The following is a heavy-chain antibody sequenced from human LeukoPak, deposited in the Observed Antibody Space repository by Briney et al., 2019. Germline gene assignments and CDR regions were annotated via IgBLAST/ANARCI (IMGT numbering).Heavy chain of an antibody. CDR3: AKQAGWGGYFSFLPFDF. CDR2: INEDGSGT. D-gene: IGHD3-3*01. J-gene: IGHJ4*02. Sequence: GSLRLSCAVSGFTLNSNWIHWVRQAPGQGLVWVSRINEDGSGTSYADSVKGRFTISRDNSKNTLFLQMNSLRADDTAVYFCAKQAGWGGYFSFLPFDFWGRGTLVTVSS. CDR1: GFTLNSNW. V-gene: IGHV3-74*01.